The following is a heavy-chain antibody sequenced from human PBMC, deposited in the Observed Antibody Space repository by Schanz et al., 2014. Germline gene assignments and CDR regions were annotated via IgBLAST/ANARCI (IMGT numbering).Heavy chain of an antibody. D-gene: IGHD3-10*01. Sequence: VQLVESGGGVVQPGRSLRLSCAVSGFTVSSNHMSWVRQAPGKGLEWVSAISGSGGSTYYADSVKGRFTMSRDNSKNTLYLQMNSLRAEDTAVYYCARANYRRKINFDYWGRGTLVTVSS. CDR3: ARANYRRKINFDY. J-gene: IGHJ4*02. CDR2: ISGSGGST. CDR1: GFTVSSNH. V-gene: IGHV3-66*01.